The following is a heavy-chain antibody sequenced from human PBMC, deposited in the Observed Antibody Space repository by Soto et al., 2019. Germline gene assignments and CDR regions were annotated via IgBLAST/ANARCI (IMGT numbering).Heavy chain of an antibody. CDR2: IIPIFGTA. CDR1: GGTFSSYA. V-gene: IGHV1-69*06. CDR3: AREEGYSYGSDAFDI. J-gene: IGHJ3*02. D-gene: IGHD5-18*01. Sequence: GASVKVSCKASGGTFSSYAISWVRQAPGQGLEWMGGIIPIFGTANYAQKFQGRVTITADKSTSTAYMELSSLRSEDTAVYYCAREEGYSYGSDAFDIWGQGTMVTVSS.